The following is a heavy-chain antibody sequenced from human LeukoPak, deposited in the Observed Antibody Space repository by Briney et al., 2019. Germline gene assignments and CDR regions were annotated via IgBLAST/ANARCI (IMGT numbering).Heavy chain of an antibody. V-gene: IGHV4-39*07. Sequence: SETLSLTCIVSGDSLFGNTYYWGWLRQPPGKELEWIASVYYTGPTYYNPSLRSRVTMSVDTSQNQFSLRLTSVTAADTAVYYCVRNPGARYYFDYWGQGTLVSVSS. CDR2: VYYTGPT. CDR1: GDSLFGNTYY. J-gene: IGHJ4*02. CDR3: VRNPGARYYFDY. D-gene: IGHD1-26*01.